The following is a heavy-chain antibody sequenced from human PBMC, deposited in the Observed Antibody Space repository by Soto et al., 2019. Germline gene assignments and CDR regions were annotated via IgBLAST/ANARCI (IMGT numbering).Heavy chain of an antibody. CDR2: IDESGKT. J-gene: IGHJ4*02. CDR3: EGGDF. V-gene: IGHV4-34*01. Sequence: QLHLQQWGPGSLKPSGTLSLTCGVSGGSFSGYFWSWFRHSPGKGLEWIGEIDESGKTYYNPTFKRRLTISVDTSKHQFSLTLTSVTAADTAVYYCEGGDFWGQGTQVTVSS. CDR1: GGSFSGYF.